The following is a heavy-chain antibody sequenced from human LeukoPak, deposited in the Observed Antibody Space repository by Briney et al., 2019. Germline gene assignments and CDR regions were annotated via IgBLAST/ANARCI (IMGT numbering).Heavy chain of an antibody. CDR3: ARDSVEWYIFYY. D-gene: IGHD3-3*01. J-gene: IGHJ4*02. CDR1: GFTFSSYW. Sequence: GGSLRLSRAASGFTFSSYWMHWVRQAPGKGPVWVARTNRDGSSTAYADSVKGRFTISKDNAKNTLYLLMNSLRAEDTAVYYCARDSVEWYIFYYWGQGTLVTVSS. V-gene: IGHV3-74*01. CDR2: TNRDGSST.